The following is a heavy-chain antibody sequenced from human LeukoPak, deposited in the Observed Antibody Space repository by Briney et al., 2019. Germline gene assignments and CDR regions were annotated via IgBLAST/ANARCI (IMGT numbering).Heavy chain of an antibody. CDR3: ARLGYCTNGVCSN. J-gene: IGHJ4*02. D-gene: IGHD2-8*01. Sequence: PGGSLRLSCAASGFTFSYYSMDWVRQAPGKGLEWFSSISSSSTNVYYADSVKGRFTISRDNAKNSLYLQMNSLRAADTAVYYCARLGYCTNGVCSNWGQGTLVTVSS. V-gene: IGHV3-21*01. CDR1: GFTFSYYS. CDR2: ISSSSTNV.